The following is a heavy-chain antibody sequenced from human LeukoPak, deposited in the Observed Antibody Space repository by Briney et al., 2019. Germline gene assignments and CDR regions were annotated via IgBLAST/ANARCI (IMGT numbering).Heavy chain of an antibody. CDR3: ARDFDVAAAGNFDY. CDR1: GFTFNSYS. CDR2: ITSSSSYI. J-gene: IGHJ4*02. D-gene: IGHD6-13*01. Sequence: PGGSLRLSCAASGFTFNSYSMNWVRQAPGQGLEWVSSITSSSSYIYYADSVKGRFTISRDNAKNSLYLQMNSLRAGDTALYYCARDFDVAAAGNFDYWGQGTLVTVSS. V-gene: IGHV3-21*04.